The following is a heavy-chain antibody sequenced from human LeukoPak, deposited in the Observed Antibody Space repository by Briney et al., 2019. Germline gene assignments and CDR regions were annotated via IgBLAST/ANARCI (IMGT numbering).Heavy chain of an antibody. J-gene: IGHJ4*02. CDR3: ARTPPPTIVGAHYFDY. CDR1: GYTFVNYG. Sequence: ASVKVSCKASGYTFVNYGINWVRQAPGQGLEWMGWISTYNGYTNYAQNLQGRVTMTTDTSASTVYLELRSLRSDDTAVYYCARTPPPTIVGAHYFDYWGQGTLVTVSS. D-gene: IGHD1-26*01. CDR2: ISTYNGYT. V-gene: IGHV1-18*01.